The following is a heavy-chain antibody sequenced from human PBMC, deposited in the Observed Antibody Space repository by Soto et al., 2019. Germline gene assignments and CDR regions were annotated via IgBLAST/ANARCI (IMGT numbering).Heavy chain of an antibody. Sequence: QVQLVQSGAEVKSPGASVKVSCKASVYTLTSYYINWVRQAPAQGLGWMGWMNPNRGNTGYAQKSQCRVPMTRNTAISTAYMELSSLRSEDTAVYYCAREVVAARPIANWGQGTLVTVSS. CDR2: MNPNRGNT. V-gene: IGHV1-8*01. CDR1: VYTLTSYY. J-gene: IGHJ4*02. CDR3: AREVVAARPIAN. D-gene: IGHD2-15*01.